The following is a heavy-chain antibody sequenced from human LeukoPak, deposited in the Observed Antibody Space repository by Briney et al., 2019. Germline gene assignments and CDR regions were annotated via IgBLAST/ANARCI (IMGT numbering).Heavy chain of an antibody. V-gene: IGHV1-3*01. CDR1: GYTFTSYA. D-gene: IGHD2-8*01. J-gene: IGHJ4*02. Sequence: GASVKVSCKASGYTFTSYAMHWVRQAPGQRLEWMGWINAGNGNTKYSQKFQGRVTITRDTSASTAYMELSSLRAEDTAGYYCARDDGYNNGHPFADWGQGTLVTVSS. CDR3: ARDDGYNNGHPFAD. CDR2: INAGNGNT.